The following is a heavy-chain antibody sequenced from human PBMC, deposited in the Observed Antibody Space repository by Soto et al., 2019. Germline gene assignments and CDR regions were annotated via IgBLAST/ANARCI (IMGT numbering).Heavy chain of an antibody. CDR3: ARVSCSSTSCPIDY. J-gene: IGHJ4*02. CDR2: ISAYNGNT. Sequence: ASVKVSCKASGYTFTSYGISWGRQAPGQGLEWMGWISAYNGNTNYAQKLQGRVTMTTDTSTSTAYMELRSLRSDDTAVYYCARVSCSSTSCPIDYWGQGTLVTVSS. V-gene: IGHV1-18*01. D-gene: IGHD2-2*01. CDR1: GYTFTSYG.